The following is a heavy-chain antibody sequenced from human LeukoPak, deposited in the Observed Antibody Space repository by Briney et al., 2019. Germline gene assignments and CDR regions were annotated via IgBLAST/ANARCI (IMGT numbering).Heavy chain of an antibody. V-gene: IGHV5-51*01. Sequence: GESLKISCKASENSFTTSWIGWVRQMPGRGLEWMGIIYPGDSDTRYSPSFQGQVTISADKSISTAYLQWSSLKASDTAMYYCANTRFRNLFDAFDIWGQGTMVTVSS. J-gene: IGHJ3*02. CDR3: ANTRFRNLFDAFDI. CDR1: ENSFTTSW. D-gene: IGHD1-14*01. CDR2: IYPGDSDT.